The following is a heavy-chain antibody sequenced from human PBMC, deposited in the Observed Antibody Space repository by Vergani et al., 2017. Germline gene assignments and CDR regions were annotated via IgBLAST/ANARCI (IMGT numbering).Heavy chain of an antibody. CDR1: GYSFTSYW. CDR2: IYPGDSDT. V-gene: IGHV5-51*01. J-gene: IGHJ4*02. D-gene: IGHD6-13*01. Sequence: EVQLVPSRAEVKKPGESLKISCKGSGYSFTSYWIGWVRQLPGKGLEWMGIIYPGDSDTRYSPSFQGQVTISADKSISTAYLQWSSLKASDTAMYYCARAAAARTQSIDYWGQGTLVTVSS. CDR3: ARAAAARTQSIDY.